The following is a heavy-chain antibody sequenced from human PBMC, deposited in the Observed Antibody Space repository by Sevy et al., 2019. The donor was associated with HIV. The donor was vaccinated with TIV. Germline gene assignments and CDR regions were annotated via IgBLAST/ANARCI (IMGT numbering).Heavy chain of an antibody. Sequence: GGSLRLSCVVSGFTFRSYTMTWVRQAPGKGLEWVSTITGSGEKISYADSVKGRLTISRDNSRNTRYFQMRSLRAADTAVYYCAKGPDYYASSGTPLDYWGQGTLVTVSS. CDR3: AKGPDYYASSGTPLDY. J-gene: IGHJ4*02. CDR1: GFTFRSYT. CDR2: ITGSGEKI. D-gene: IGHD3-22*01. V-gene: IGHV3-23*01.